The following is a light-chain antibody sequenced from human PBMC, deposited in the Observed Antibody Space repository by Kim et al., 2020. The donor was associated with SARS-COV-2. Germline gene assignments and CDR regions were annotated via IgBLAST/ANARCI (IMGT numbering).Light chain of an antibody. Sequence: SYELTQPLSVSVALGQTARITCGGNNIGSKNVHWYQQKPGQAPVLVIYRDSNRPSGIPERFSGSNSGNTATLTISRAQAGDEADYYCQVCDNFTGVFGGGTQLTVL. CDR1: NIGSKN. CDR3: QVCDNFTGV. V-gene: IGLV3-9*01. CDR2: RDS. J-gene: IGLJ2*01.